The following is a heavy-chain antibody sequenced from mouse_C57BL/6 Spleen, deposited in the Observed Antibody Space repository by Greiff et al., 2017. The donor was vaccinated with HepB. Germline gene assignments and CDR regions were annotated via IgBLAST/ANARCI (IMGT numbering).Heavy chain of an antibody. Sequence: QVQLQQPGAELVKPGASVKLSCKASGYTFTSYWMQWVKQRPGQGLEWIGEIDPSDSYTNYNQKFKGKATLTVDTSSSTAYMQLSSLTSEDSAVYYCARKSKRGVYAMDYWGQGTSVTVSS. D-gene: IGHD1-3*01. CDR3: ARKSKRGVYAMDY. CDR2: IDPSDSYT. V-gene: IGHV1-50*01. CDR1: GYTFTSYW. J-gene: IGHJ4*01.